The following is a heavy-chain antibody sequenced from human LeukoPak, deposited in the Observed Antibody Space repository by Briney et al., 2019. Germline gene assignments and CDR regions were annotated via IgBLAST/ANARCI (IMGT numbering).Heavy chain of an antibody. D-gene: IGHD5-18*01. V-gene: IGHV3-20*04. Sequence: VRSLRLSCAASGFTFDDYGMSWVRQAPGKGLEWVSGINWNGGSAGYADSVKGRFTIARDNAKNSLYLQMNSLRAEDTALYYCARYGYSYGYSHYCYYMDVWGKGTTVTVSS. J-gene: IGHJ6*03. CDR2: INWNGGSA. CDR3: ARYGYSYGYSHYCYYMDV. CDR1: GFTFDDYG.